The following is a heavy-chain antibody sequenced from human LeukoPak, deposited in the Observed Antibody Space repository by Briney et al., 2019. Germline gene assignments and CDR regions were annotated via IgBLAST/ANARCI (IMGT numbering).Heavy chain of an antibody. V-gene: IGHV4-4*07. Sequence: SETLSLTCTVSGGSISSYYWSWIRQPAGKGLEWIGRIYTSGSTNYNPSLKSRVTMSVDTSKNQFSLKLSSVTAADTAVYYCARFGDYYDSSGYFDWGQGTLVTVSS. CDR1: GGSISSYY. J-gene: IGHJ4*02. CDR3: ARFGDYYDSSGYFD. CDR2: IYTSGST. D-gene: IGHD3-22*01.